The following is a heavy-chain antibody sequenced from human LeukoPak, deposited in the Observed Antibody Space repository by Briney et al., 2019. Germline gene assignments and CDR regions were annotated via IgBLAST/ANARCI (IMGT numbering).Heavy chain of an antibody. CDR1: GFIFSHYG. J-gene: IGHJ4*02. Sequence: PGGTLRLSCAASGFIFSHYGMNWVRQAPGKGLEWVSGITSRSTTYYAASVKGRFTISRDNSKNTLYLQMNSLRAEDTAVYYCARGLYDFWSGYYSFDYWGQGTLVTVSS. D-gene: IGHD3-3*01. CDR2: ITSRSTT. V-gene: IGHV3-23*01. CDR3: ARGLYDFWSGYYSFDY.